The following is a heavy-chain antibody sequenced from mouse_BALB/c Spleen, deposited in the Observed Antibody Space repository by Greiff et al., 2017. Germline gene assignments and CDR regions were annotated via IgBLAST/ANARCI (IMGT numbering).Heavy chain of an antibody. Sequence: DVMLVESGGGLVKPGGSLKLSCAASGFTFSDYYMYWVRQTPEKRLEWVATISDGGSYTYYPDSVKGRFTISRDNAKNNLYLQMSSLKSEDTAMYYCARESDYYAMDYWGQGTSVTVSS. V-gene: IGHV5-4*02. CDR1: GFTFSDYY. J-gene: IGHJ4*01. CDR2: ISDGGSYT. CDR3: ARESDYYAMDY.